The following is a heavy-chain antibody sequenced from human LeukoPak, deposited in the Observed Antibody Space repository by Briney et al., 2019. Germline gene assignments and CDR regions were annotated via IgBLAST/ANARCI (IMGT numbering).Heavy chain of an antibody. D-gene: IGHD2-21*02. Sequence: SVKVSCKASGGTFSSYAISWVRQAPGQGLEWMGGIIPIFGTTNYAQKFQGRVTITADESTSTAYMELSSLRSEDTAVYYCARGPYCGGDCYSTFDYWGQGTLVTVSS. J-gene: IGHJ4*02. CDR2: IIPIFGTT. V-gene: IGHV1-69*13. CDR1: GGTFSSYA. CDR3: ARGPYCGGDCYSTFDY.